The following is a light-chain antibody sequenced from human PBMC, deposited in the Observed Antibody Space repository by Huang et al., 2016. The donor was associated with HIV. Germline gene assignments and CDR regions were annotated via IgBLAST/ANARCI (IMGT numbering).Light chain of an antibody. Sequence: EVVMTQSPVTLSVSPGERATLSCRASQSVNNKLAWFQQKPGQAPRLLIRDASIRATGIPDRFSGSVSGTEFTLTISSLQSEDFAVYYCQQYNNWPPWTFGQGTKVEIK. CDR2: DAS. J-gene: IGKJ1*01. V-gene: IGKV3-15*01. CDR3: QQYNNWPPWT. CDR1: QSVNNK.